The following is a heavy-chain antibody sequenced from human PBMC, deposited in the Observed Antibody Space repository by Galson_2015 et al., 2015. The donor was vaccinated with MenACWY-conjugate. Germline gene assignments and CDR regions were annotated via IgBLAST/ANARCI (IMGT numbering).Heavy chain of an antibody. CDR1: GGSISSNKW. V-gene: IGHV4-4*02. J-gene: IGHJ4*02. CDR3: AGPSGSSASFDY. D-gene: IGHD6-6*01. Sequence: SETLSLTCAVSGGSISSNKWWSWVRQPPGKGLEWVGEIYHSGNTNHNPSLKSRVTISVDKSKNQFSLNLNSVTVADTAVYYCAGPSGSSASFDYWGQGALVTVSS. CDR2: IYHSGNT.